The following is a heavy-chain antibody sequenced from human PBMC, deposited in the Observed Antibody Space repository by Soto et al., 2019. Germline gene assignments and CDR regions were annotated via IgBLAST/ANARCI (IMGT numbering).Heavy chain of an antibody. J-gene: IGHJ4*02. Sequence: GGALRLSCASSGFTFSRYGMHWVRQAPGKGLEWVAVISYDGSNEDYADSVKGRFTISRDNSKNTVFLQMNSLRGEDTAVYYCTKSGYSYGSLDQWGQGTLVTVSS. V-gene: IGHV3-30*18. CDR1: GFTFSRYG. D-gene: IGHD5-18*01. CDR3: TKSGYSYGSLDQ. CDR2: ISYDGSNE.